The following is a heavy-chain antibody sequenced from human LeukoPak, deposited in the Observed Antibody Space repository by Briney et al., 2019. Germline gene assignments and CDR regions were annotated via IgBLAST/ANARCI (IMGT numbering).Heavy chain of an antibody. CDR2: ISSSSSTI. CDR3: ARAAVWFGETYFDY. J-gene: IGHJ4*02. CDR1: GFTFSSYS. V-gene: IGHV3-48*01. Sequence: PGGSLRLSCAASGFTFSSYSMNWVRQAPGKGLEWVSYISSSSSTIYYADSVKGRFTISRDNAKNSLYLQMNSLRAEDTAVYYCARAAVWFGETYFDYWGQGTLVTVSS. D-gene: IGHD3-10*01.